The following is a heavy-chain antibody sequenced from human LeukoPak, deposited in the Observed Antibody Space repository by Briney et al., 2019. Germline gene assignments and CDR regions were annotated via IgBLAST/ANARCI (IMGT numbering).Heavy chain of an antibody. CDR1: GFTFSSYW. CDR2: IDSGGGST. Sequence: QAGGSLRLSCAASGFTFSSYWMHWVRQSPGKGLVWVSRIDSGGGSTTYADSVKGRFTISRDNAKNTLYLQMHSLRSEDTAVYYCARVLYNWNDVLDYWGQGTLVTVSS. V-gene: IGHV3-74*01. CDR3: ARVLYNWNDVLDY. J-gene: IGHJ4*02. D-gene: IGHD1-20*01.